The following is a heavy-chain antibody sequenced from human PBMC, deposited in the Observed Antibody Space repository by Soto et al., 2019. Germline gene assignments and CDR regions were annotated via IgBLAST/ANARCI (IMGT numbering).Heavy chain of an antibody. CDR3: ASPRYSGYDLYQGFAVAGIDY. CDR1: GFALSTSN. D-gene: IGHD5-12*01. CDR2: ISYDGNKE. V-gene: IGHV3-30-3*01. Sequence: QVQLVESGGGVVQPGRSLRLSCAASGFALSTSNMHWVRQAPGKGLEWVAGISYDGNKEYYADSVRGRFTVSRDNSKNMLYLQMNSQGGEDTAVYFCASPRYSGYDLYQGFAVAGIDYWGQGTLVTVSS. J-gene: IGHJ4*02.